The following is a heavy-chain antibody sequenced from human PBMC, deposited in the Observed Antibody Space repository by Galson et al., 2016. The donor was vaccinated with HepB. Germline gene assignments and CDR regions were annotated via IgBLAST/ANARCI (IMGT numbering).Heavy chain of an antibody. CDR1: GFSFSTYT. V-gene: IGHV3-23*03. CDR2: VYSDGST. D-gene: IGHD3-16*01. Sequence: SLRLSCAASGFSFSTYTMGWVRQAPGKGLEWVSIVYSDGSTYYSDSVRGRFTISRDNSNNIVYLQMNSLRAEDTAVYFCANNKATARVWGHYYYYMDVWGKGTTVTVSS. CDR3: ANNKATARVWGHYYYYMDV. J-gene: IGHJ6*03.